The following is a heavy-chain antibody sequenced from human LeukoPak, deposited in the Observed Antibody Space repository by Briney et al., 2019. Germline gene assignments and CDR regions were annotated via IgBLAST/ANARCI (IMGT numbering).Heavy chain of an antibody. CDR3: ARDGSSWSGDYYYYMDV. Sequence: ASVKVSCKASGYTFTSYGISWVRQAPGQGLEWMGWISAYNGNTNYAQKLQGRVTMTTDTSTSTAYMELRSLRSDDTAVYYCARDGSSWSGDYYYYMDVWGKGTTVTVSS. D-gene: IGHD6-13*01. V-gene: IGHV1-18*01. CDR1: GYTFTSYG. J-gene: IGHJ6*03. CDR2: ISAYNGNT.